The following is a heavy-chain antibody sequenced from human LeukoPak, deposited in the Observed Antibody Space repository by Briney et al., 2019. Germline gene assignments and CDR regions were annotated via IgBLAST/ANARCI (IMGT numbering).Heavy chain of an antibody. V-gene: IGHV4-59*01. Sequence: SETLSLTCTVSGGSISSYYWSWIRQPPGKGLEWIGYIYYSGSTNYNPSLKSRVTISVDTSKSQFSLKLSSVTAADTAVYYRARGEIVVVPAAIHYYYYYMDVWGKGTTVTVPS. CDR3: ARGEIVVVPAAIHYYYYYMDV. CDR2: IYYSGST. J-gene: IGHJ6*03. CDR1: GGSISSYY. D-gene: IGHD2-2*01.